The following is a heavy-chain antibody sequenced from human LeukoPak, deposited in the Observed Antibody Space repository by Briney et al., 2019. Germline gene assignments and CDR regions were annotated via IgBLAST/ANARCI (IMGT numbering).Heavy chain of an antibody. J-gene: IGHJ4*02. CDR2: INPSGGST. CDR3: ARDRDLYCSGGSCYPGYFDY. D-gene: IGHD2-15*01. V-gene: IGHV1-46*01. CDR1: GYTFTSYG. Sequence: ASVKVSCKASGYTFTSYGISWVRQAPGQGLEWMGLINPSGGSTSYAQKFQGRVTMTRDTSTSTVYMELSSLRSEDTAVYYCARDRDLYCSGGSCYPGYFDYWGQGTLVTVSS.